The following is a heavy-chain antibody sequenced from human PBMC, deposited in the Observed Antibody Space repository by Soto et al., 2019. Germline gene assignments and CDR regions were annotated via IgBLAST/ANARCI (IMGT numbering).Heavy chain of an antibody. V-gene: IGHV4-61*01. D-gene: IGHD5-12*01. J-gene: IGHJ5*02. CDR1: GGSVSSGSYY. CDR3: ARGTYGYSGYDPGFDP. Sequence: PXETLSLTCTVSGGSVSSGSYYWSWIRQPPGKGLEWIGYIYYSGSTNYNPSLKSRVTISVDTSKNQFSLKLSSVTAADTAVYYCARGTYGYSGYDPGFDPWGQGTLVTVSS. CDR2: IYYSGST.